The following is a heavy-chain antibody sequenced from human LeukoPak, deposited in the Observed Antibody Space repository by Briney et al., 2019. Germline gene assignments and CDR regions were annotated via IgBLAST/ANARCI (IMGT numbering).Heavy chain of an antibody. CDR2: ISGSGGST. V-gene: IGHV3-23*01. J-gene: IGHJ4*02. CDR3: ARDVYYDILTGLGGGPIDY. D-gene: IGHD3-9*01. CDR1: GFTFSSYA. Sequence: GGSLRLSCAASGFTFSSYAMSWVRQAPGKGLEWVSAISGSGGSTYYADSVKGRFTISRDNSKNTLYLQMNSLRAEDTAVYYCARDVYYDILTGLGGGPIDYWGQGTLVTVSS.